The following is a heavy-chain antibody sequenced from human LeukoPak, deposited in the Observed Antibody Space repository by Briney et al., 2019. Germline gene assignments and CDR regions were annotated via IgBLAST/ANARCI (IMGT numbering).Heavy chain of an antibody. D-gene: IGHD4-17*01. V-gene: IGHV3-74*01. Sequence: GGPLRLSCAASGFTFSSYWMHWVRQAPGKGLVWVSRINSDGSSTSYADSVKGRFTISRDNAKNTLYLQMNSLRAEDTAVYYCARVGDYYGDYVRFDYWGQGTLVTVSS. CDR2: INSDGSST. CDR3: ARVGDYYGDYVRFDY. CDR1: GFTFSSYW. J-gene: IGHJ4*02.